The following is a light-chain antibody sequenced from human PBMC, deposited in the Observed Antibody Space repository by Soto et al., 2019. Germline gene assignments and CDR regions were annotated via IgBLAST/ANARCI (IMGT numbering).Light chain of an antibody. CDR3: AAWDDSLSGSYV. CDR2: RND. V-gene: IGLV1-47*01. J-gene: IGLJ1*01. CDR1: SSNIGNNY. Sequence: QSLLTQPPSASGTPGQRVTVSCSGSSSNIGNNYVFWYQHLPGTAPKLLIYRNDQRPSGVSDRFSGSKSGTSASLAISGLRSEDEDDYYCAAWDDSLSGSYVFGTGTKVTVL.